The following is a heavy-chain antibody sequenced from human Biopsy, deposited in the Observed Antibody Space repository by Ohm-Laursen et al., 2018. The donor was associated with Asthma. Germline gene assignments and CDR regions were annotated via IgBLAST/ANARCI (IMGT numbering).Heavy chain of an antibody. D-gene: IGHD5-24*01. Sequence: PSETLSLTCPVSGGSINIGDYYWSWIRQHPVKGLEWIGYIYYSGSTYYNPSLKSRVTISVDTSKNQFSLKLSSVTAADTAVYYCARGPPVDREDWGQGTLVTVSS. CDR2: IYYSGST. CDR1: GGSINIGDYY. V-gene: IGHV4-31*03. CDR3: ARGPPVDRED. J-gene: IGHJ4*02.